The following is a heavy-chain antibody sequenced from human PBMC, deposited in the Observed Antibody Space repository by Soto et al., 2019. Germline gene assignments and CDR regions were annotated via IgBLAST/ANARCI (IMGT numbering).Heavy chain of an antibody. V-gene: IGHV4-59*01. Sequence: PSETLSLTCTVSGGSISSYYWSWIRQPPGKGLEWIGYIYYSGSTNYNPSLKSRVTISVDTSKNQFSLKLSSVTAADTTVYYCARGRHGEYAWGLYYYYYGMDVWGQGTTVTVSS. CDR2: IYYSGST. D-gene: IGHD4-17*01. J-gene: IGHJ6*02. CDR3: ARGRHGEYAWGLYYYYYGMDV. CDR1: GGSISSYY.